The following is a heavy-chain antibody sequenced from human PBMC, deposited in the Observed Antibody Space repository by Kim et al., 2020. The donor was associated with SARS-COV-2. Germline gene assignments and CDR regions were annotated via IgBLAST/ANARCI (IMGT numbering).Heavy chain of an antibody. J-gene: IGHJ2*01. CDR3: ARRGSSWYYWYFDL. V-gene: IGHV4-59*08. Sequence: NPSLMSRVTISVDTSKNQFSLKLSSVTAADTAVYYCARRGSSWYYWYFDLWGRGTLVTVSS. D-gene: IGHD6-13*01.